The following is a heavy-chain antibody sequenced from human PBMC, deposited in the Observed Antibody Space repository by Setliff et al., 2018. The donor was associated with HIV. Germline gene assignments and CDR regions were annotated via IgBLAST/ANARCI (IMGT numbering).Heavy chain of an antibody. J-gene: IGHJ4*02. CDR1: GFTFTDYW. Sequence: PGESLKISCAASGFTFTDYWMHWVRQVPGQGLVWVSRINVDGSSISYADSVKGLFTISRDNAKNTLFLQMNSLRAEDTAVYYCARLPQDVRSSIDFWGQGTLVTV. CDR2: INVDGSSI. D-gene: IGHD6-6*01. CDR3: ARLPQDVRSSIDF. V-gene: IGHV3-74*01.